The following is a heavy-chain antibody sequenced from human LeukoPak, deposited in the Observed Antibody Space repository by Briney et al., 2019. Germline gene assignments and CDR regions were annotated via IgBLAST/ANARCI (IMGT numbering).Heavy chain of an antibody. CDR2: ISGSGGST. CDR3: AKDQNLWDYYFDY. D-gene: IGHD3/OR15-3a*01. CDR1: GFTFRSYA. Sequence: GGSLRLSCAASGFTFRSYAMSWVRQAPGKGLEWVSAISGSGGSTYYADSVKGRFTISRDNSKNTLYLQMNSLRAEDTAVYYCAKDQNLWDYYFDYWGQGTLVTVSS. J-gene: IGHJ4*02. V-gene: IGHV3-23*01.